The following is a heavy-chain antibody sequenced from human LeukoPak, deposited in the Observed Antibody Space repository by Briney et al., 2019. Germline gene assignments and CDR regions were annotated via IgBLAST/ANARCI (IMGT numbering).Heavy chain of an antibody. CDR3: TRFGTSGYHDY. D-gene: IGHD3-22*01. J-gene: IGHJ4*02. CDR1: GFTVTSNY. V-gene: IGHV3-53*01. CDR2: IYSGDTA. Sequence: GGSLRLSCVASGFTVTSNYMSWVRQAPGKGLDWVSVIYSGDTAFYADSVKGRFTISRDKSKNTVYLQMNSLRAEDTAVYYCTRFGTSGYHDYWGQGTLVTVSS.